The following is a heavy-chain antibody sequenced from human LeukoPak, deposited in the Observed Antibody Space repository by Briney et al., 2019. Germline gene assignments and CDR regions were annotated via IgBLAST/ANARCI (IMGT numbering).Heavy chain of an antibody. CDR2: INHSGST. Sequence: NPSETLSLTCAVYGGSFSGYYWSWIRQSPGKGLEWIGEINHSGSTNYNPSLKSRVTISVDTSKNQFSLKLSSVTAADTAVYYCARGPQYIVVVTAIGFFDYWGQGTLVTVSS. V-gene: IGHV4-34*01. CDR3: ARGPQYIVVVTAIGFFDY. CDR1: GGSFSGYY. D-gene: IGHD2-21*02. J-gene: IGHJ4*02.